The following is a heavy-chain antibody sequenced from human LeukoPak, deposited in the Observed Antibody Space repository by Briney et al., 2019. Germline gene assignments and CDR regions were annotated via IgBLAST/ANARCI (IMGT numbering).Heavy chain of an antibody. CDR1: RHSFTSYA. J-gene: IGHJ4*02. V-gene: IGHV7-4-1*02. CDR2: IHPSTGNP. D-gene: IGHD3-16*02. CDR3: ARAFQSLGGLSLPDY. Sequence: ASVKVSCKASRHSFTSYAMNWVRQAPGQGLEWMGWIHPSTGNPTYAQGFTGRFVFSLDTSVSTTYLQISSLKAEDTAVYFCARAFQSLGGLSLPDYWGQGTLLTVSS.